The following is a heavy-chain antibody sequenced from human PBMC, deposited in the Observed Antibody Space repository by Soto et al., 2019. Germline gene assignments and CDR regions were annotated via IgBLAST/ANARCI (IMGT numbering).Heavy chain of an antibody. CDR3: ASPGYCSSTSCYVGNYYYYYGMDV. CDR1: GFTVSSNY. Sequence: GGSLRLSCAASGFTVSSNYMSWVRQAPGKGLEWVSVIYSGGSTYYADSVKGRFTISRDNSKNTLYLQMNSLRAEDTAVYYCASPGYCSSTSCYVGNYYYYYGMDVWGQGTTVTVSS. CDR2: IYSGGST. J-gene: IGHJ6*02. D-gene: IGHD2-2*01. V-gene: IGHV3-66*01.